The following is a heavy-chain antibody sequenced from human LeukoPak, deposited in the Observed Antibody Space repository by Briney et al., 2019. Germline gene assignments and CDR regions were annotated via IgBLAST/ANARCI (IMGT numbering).Heavy chain of an antibody. CDR3: AKDVSWNWFDP. Sequence: GGSLRLSCAAPGFTFSSYGMHWVRQAPGKGLEWVAVISYDGSNKYYADSVKGRFTISRDNSKNTLYLQMNTLRAEDAAVYYCAKDVSWNWFDPWGQGTLVTVSS. J-gene: IGHJ5*02. CDR2: ISYDGSNK. V-gene: IGHV3-30*18. CDR1: GFTFSSYG.